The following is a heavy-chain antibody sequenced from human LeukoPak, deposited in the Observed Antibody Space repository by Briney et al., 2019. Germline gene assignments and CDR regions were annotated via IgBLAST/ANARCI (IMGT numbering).Heavy chain of an antibody. CDR3: ARGGFGDPRSGFDY. V-gene: IGHV1-2*04. CDR2: INPNSGGT. J-gene: IGHJ4*02. Sequence: WASVKVSCKASGYTFTGYYMHWVRQAPGQGLEWMGWINPNSGGTNYAQKFQGWVTMTRDTSISTAYMELSRLRSDDTAVYYCARGGFGDPRSGFDYWGQGTLVTVSS. D-gene: IGHD3-10*01. CDR1: GYTFTGYY.